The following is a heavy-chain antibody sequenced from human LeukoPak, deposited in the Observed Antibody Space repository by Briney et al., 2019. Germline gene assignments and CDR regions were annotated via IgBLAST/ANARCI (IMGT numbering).Heavy chain of an antibody. J-gene: IGHJ4*02. D-gene: IGHD4-17*01. Sequence: SSVKVSCKASGGTFSSYAISWVRQAPGQGLEWMGRIIPIFGTANYAQKFQGRVTITTDESTSTAYMELSSLRSEDTAVYYCARRWDYGDSYFDYWGQGTLVTVSS. CDR2: IIPIFGTA. V-gene: IGHV1-69*05. CDR1: GGTFSSYA. CDR3: ARRWDYGDSYFDY.